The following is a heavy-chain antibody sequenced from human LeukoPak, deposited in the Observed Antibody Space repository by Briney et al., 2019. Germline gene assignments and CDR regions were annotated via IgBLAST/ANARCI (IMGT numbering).Heavy chain of an antibody. J-gene: IGHJ4*02. CDR1: GVTLRNYA. D-gene: IGHD2-2*01. V-gene: IGHV3-23*01. Sequence: GGSLRLSCAASGVTLRNYAMTWIRQSPGKGLQWVSVISGDGESTYYADRVRGRFNLPRDYSKNAMYVHMNNLRSEHTSIYYCAKDRDCSSTGCYVFANWGQGTLVTVSS. CDR3: AKDRDCSSTGCYVFAN. CDR2: ISGDGEST.